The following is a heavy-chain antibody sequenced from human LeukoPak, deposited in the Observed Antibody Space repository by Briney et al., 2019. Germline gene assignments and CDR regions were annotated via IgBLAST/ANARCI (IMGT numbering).Heavy chain of an antibody. CDR2: FDPEDGET. Sequence: ASVKVSCKVSGYTLTELSMHWVRQAPGKGLEWMGGFDPEDGETIYAQKLQGRVTMTEDTSTDTAYMELSRLRSEDTAVYYCARGQYDYYYYMDVWGKGTTVTVSS. J-gene: IGHJ6*03. CDR1: GYTLTELS. CDR3: ARGQYDYYYYMDV. V-gene: IGHV1-24*01. D-gene: IGHD2-8*01.